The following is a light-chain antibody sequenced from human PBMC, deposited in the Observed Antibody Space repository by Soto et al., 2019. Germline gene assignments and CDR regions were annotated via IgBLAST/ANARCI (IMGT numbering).Light chain of an antibody. V-gene: IGKV3-15*01. Sequence: MTQSPSTLSASVGDRVTITCRASRSVSRDLAWYQQKPGQVPRLLIYGASTRASGLPARFSGSGSGTEFTLTISSLQSEDFAVYYCQHYNNWPWTFGQGTKVEI. CDR2: GAS. CDR1: RSVSRD. J-gene: IGKJ1*01. CDR3: QHYNNWPWT.